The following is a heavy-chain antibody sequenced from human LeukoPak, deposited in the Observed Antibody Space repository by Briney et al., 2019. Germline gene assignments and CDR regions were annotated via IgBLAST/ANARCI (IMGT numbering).Heavy chain of an antibody. V-gene: IGHV3-23*01. CDR3: AKDRLAAAGPLCFDY. CDR1: GFTFTNYA. Sequence: PGGSLRLSCAASGFTFTNYAMSWVRQAPGKGLEWVSAISGSGGSTYYADSVKGRFTISRDNSKNTLYLQMNSLRAEDTAVYYCAKDRLAAAGPLCFDYWGQGTLVTVSS. J-gene: IGHJ4*02. CDR2: ISGSGGST. D-gene: IGHD6-13*01.